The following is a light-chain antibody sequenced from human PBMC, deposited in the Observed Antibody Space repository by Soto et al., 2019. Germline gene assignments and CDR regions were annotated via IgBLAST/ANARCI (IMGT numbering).Light chain of an antibody. V-gene: IGKV3-15*01. CDR3: QHYNNWPLT. Sequence: NVMRLSQATRSVLGGHRVIITNRARPSVGSNLAWYQQTPGQPPRVVIYYASTRATGIPARFSGSGSGTDFTLTISSLQVEDFAVYYCQHYNNWPLTFGQGTKVDIK. CDR1: PSVGSN. CDR2: YAS. J-gene: IGKJ1*01.